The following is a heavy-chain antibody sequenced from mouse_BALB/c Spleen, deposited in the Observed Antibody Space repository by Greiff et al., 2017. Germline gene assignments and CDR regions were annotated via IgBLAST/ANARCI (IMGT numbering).Heavy chain of an antibody. V-gene: IGHV3-6*02. CDR3: ARDVEVRRNYAMDY. D-gene: IGHD2-14*01. CDR1: GYSITSGYY. CDR2: ISYDGSN. J-gene: IGHJ4*01. Sequence: VQLQQSGPGLVKPSQSLSLTCSVTGYSITSGYYWNWIRQFPGNKLEWMGYISYDGSNNYNPSLKNRISITRDTSKNQFFLKLNSVTTEDTATYYCARDVEVRRNYAMDYWGQGTSVTVSS.